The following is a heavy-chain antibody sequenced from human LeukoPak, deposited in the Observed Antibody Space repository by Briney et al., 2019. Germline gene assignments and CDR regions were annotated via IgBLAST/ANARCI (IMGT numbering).Heavy chain of an antibody. CDR2: ISSSSSYT. J-gene: IGHJ1*01. CDR1: GITLSDYY. CDR3: ARDWGLQH. Sequence: PGGSLRLSCAASGITLSDYYMNWIRQAPGKGLEWVSYISSSSSYTNYADSVKGRFTISRDNAKNSLYLQMNSLRAEDTAVYYCARDWGLQHWGQGTLVTVSS. D-gene: IGHD3-16*01. V-gene: IGHV3-11*06.